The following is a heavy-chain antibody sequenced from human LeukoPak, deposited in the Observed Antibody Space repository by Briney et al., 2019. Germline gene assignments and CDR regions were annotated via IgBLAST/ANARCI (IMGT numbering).Heavy chain of an antibody. CDR2: INPNSGGT. Sequence: ASVKVSCKASGYTFTRYYMHWVRQAPGQGLEWMGWINPNSGGTNYAQKFQGGVTMTRDTSISTAYMELSRLRSDDTAVYYCARTRVAATRELGYWGQGTLVTVSS. D-gene: IGHD2-15*01. CDR3: ARTRVAATRELGY. CDR1: GYTFTRYY. V-gene: IGHV1-2*02. J-gene: IGHJ4*02.